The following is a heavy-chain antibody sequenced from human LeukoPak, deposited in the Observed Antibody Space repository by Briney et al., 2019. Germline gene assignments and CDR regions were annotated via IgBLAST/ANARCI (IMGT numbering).Heavy chain of an antibody. Sequence: PSETLSLTCTVSGGSISSGSNYWSWIRQPAGKGLEWIGRIYTTGSTNYNPSLKSRVTISVDASKNQLSLSLNFVTAADTAVYYCANDLGTFAYWGQGTLVTVSS. CDR3: ANDLGTFAY. D-gene: IGHD1-1*01. CDR2: IYTTGST. CDR1: GGSISSGSNY. V-gene: IGHV4-61*02. J-gene: IGHJ4*02.